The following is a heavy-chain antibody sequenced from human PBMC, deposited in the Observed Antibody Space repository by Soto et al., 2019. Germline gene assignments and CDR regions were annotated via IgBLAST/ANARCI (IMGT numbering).Heavy chain of an antibody. V-gene: IGHV6-1*01. J-gene: IGHJ5*01. Sequence: SQTLSLTCAISGDSVSTNSATWDWIRLSPSRGLEWLGRTYYRSKWYNDYAVSVEGRITINPDTSNNQVSLQLNSVTPDDTAVYYCARLIGNSWLASWGQGTLVTVSS. D-gene: IGHD2-8*01. CDR1: GDSVSTNSAT. CDR3: ARLIGNSWLAS. CDR2: TYYRSKWYN.